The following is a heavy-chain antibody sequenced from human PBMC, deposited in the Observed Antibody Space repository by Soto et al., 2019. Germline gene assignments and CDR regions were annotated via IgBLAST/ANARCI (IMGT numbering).Heavy chain of an antibody. CDR2: IWYDGSDK. CDR3: ASLARFDT. V-gene: IGHV3-33*03. D-gene: IGHD3-3*02. J-gene: IGHJ5*02. CDR1: GFSFSSYG. Sequence: QVQLVESGGGVVQPGRSLRLSCAASGFSFSSYGMHWVRQAPGKGLEWVAFIWYDGSDKYYADSVKGRFTISRDNSNNTLYLQMNSLRAEDTAMYYCASLARFDTWGKGTLVTVSS.